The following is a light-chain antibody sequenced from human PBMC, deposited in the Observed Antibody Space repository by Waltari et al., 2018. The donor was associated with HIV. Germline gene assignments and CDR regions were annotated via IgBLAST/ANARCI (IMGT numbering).Light chain of an antibody. CDR1: NIGGTT. V-gene: IGLV3-21*02. CDR2: DER. CDR3: QVWDTSSDHFYV. Sequence: YVLTQAPSVSVAPGPTARVTCGGVNIGGTTVHRYPQRPGQAPVVVVHDERDRPSGIPGRFSGSKSGNTATLSISRVEAGDEADYYCQVWDTSSDHFYVFGSGTKVTVL. J-gene: IGLJ1*01.